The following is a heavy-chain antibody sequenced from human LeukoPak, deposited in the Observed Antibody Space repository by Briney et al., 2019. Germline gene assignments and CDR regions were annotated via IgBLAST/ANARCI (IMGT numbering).Heavy chain of an antibody. Sequence: SETLSLTCTVSGASITNFYWSWIRQPPGKGLEWIGRIYSSGSATYNSSLKSRVTMSVDTSKNQFSLKLSSVTAADTAVYYCARVVGDYLDYWGQGTLVTVSS. CDR2: IYSSGSA. J-gene: IGHJ4*02. D-gene: IGHD4-17*01. V-gene: IGHV4-4*07. CDR1: GASITNFY. CDR3: ARVVGDYLDY.